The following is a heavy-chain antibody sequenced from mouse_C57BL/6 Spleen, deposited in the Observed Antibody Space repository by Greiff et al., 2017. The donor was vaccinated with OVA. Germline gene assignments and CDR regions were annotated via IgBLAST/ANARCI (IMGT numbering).Heavy chain of an antibody. J-gene: IGHJ3*01. D-gene: IGHD1-1*02. CDR2: ISSGSSTV. Sequence: EVKLVESGGGLVKPGGSLKLSCAASGFTFSDYGMRWVRQAPEKGLEWVAYISSGSSTVYYADTVKGRLTISRENAKNTLFLQMTSLRSEDTAMYYCAREEWSYWGKGTLVTVSA. V-gene: IGHV5-17*01. CDR3: AREEWSY. CDR1: GFTFSDYG.